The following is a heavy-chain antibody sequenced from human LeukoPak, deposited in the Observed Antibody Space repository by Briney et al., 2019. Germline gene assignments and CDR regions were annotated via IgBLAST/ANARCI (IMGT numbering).Heavy chain of an antibody. V-gene: IGHV4-34*01. CDR3: ARGFGGYCSSTSCYRHWFDP. CDR2: INHSGST. J-gene: IGHJ5*02. CDR1: GGSFSGYY. Sequence: SETLSLTCAVYGGSFSGYYWSWIRQPPGKGLEWIGEINHSGSTNYNPSLKSRVTISVDTSKNQFSLKLSSVTAADTAVCYCARGFGGYCSSTSCYRHWFDPWGQGTLVTVSS. D-gene: IGHD2-2*02.